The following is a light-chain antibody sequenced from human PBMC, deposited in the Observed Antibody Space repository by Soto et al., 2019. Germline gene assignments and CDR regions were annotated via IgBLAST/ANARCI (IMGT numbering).Light chain of an antibody. V-gene: IGKV3-15*01. CDR1: QSVSSN. CDR2: GAS. J-gene: IGKJ1*01. Sequence: ATLQETARARASLCCWASQSVSSNLAWYQQKPGQAPRLLIYGASTRATGIPARFSGSGSGTEFTLAFIMLQSEDFTFYFCKPYTTGPPCTLAQGTKVDIK. CDR3: KPYTTGPPCT.